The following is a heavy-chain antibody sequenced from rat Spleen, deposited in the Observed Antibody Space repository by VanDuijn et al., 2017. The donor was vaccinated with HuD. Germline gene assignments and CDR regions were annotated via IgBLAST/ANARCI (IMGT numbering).Heavy chain of an antibody. CDR3: TRAQIRGDYFDY. Sequence: EVQLVESGGGLVQPGRSLKLSCVASGFTFNNYWMTWIRQAPGKGLEWVASITNTGGSTYYPDSVKGRFTISRDNAKSTLYLQMNSLRSEDTATYYCTRAQIRGDYFDYWGQGVMVTVSS. CDR2: ITNTGGST. V-gene: IGHV5-31*01. D-gene: IGHD2-1*01. CDR1: GFTFNNYW. J-gene: IGHJ2*01.